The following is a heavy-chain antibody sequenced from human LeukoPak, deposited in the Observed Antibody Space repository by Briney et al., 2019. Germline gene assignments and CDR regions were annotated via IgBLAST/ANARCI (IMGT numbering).Heavy chain of an antibody. CDR1: GFTFSSYW. CDR2: IKQDGSEK. J-gene: IGHJ4*02. D-gene: IGHD2-2*01. Sequence: GGSLRLSCAASGFTFSSYWMSWVRQAPGKGLEWVANIKQDGSEKYYVDSVKGRLTISRDNAKNSLYLQMNSLRAEDTAVYYCARAVDCSSTSCYGGDDYWGQGTLVTVSS. CDR3: ARAVDCSSTSCYGGDDY. V-gene: IGHV3-7*01.